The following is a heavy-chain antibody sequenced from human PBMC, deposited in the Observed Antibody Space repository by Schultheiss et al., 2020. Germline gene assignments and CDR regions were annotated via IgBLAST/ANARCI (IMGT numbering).Heavy chain of an antibody. CDR1: GFTFSSYS. CDR2: ISSNGGST. CDR3: ARGMATALDY. V-gene: IGHV3-64*01. J-gene: IGHJ4*02. Sequence: GGSLRLSCAASGFTFSSYSMNWVRQAPGKGLEYVSAISSNGGSTYYANSVKGRFTISRDNSKNTLYLQMGSLRAEDMAVYYCARGMATALDYWGQGTLVTVSS. D-gene: IGHD5-24*01.